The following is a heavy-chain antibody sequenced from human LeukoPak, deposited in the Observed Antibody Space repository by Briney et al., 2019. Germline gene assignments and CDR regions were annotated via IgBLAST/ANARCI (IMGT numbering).Heavy chain of an antibody. Sequence: PGGSLRLSCAASGFTFSSYWMSWVRQAPGKGLEWVANIKQDGSEKYYVDSVKGRFTISRDNAKNSLYLQMNSLRAEDTAVYYCAKDKMVVTAIPRVSYYYYMDVWGKGTTVTISS. CDR1: GFTFSSYW. J-gene: IGHJ6*03. CDR3: AKDKMVVTAIPRVSYYYYMDV. V-gene: IGHV3-7*01. D-gene: IGHD2-21*02. CDR2: IKQDGSEK.